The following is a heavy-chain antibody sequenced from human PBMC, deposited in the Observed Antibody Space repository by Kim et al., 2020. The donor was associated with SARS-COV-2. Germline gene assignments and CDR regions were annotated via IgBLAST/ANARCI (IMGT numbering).Heavy chain of an antibody. CDR2: ISWKSGSR. Sequence: GGSLRLSCAASGFTFDDYAMHWVRQAPGKGLEWVAGISWKSGSRGNEDSVKGRFTISRDNAENSMYLQMNSLRAEYTALYYCAKPGTRDPMIVAWVAEYFQHWGQGTLVTVSS. J-gene: IGHJ1*01. V-gene: IGHV3-9*01. CDR1: GFTFDDYA. CDR3: AKPGTRDPMIVAWVAEYFQH. D-gene: IGHD3-22*01.